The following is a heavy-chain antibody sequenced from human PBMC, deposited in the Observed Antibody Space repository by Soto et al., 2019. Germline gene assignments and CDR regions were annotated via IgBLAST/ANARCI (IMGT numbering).Heavy chain of an antibody. CDR3: ARDPPATRHGMDV. V-gene: IGHV3-53*02. J-gene: IGHJ6*02. Sequence: EVQLVETGGGLIQPGGSLRLSCAASGFTVSSNYMSWVRQAPGQGLEWVSVIYSGGSTYYADSVRGRFTISRDHSKNTVYLQMKSLRAEDTAVYYCARDPPATRHGMDVWGQGTTVTVSS. CDR2: IYSGGST. CDR1: GFTVSSNY.